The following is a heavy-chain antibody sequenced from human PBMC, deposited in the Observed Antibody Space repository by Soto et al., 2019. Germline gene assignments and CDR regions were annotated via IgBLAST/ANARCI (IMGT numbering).Heavy chain of an antibody. CDR3: AHLPIWYDSSGYGQFDY. CDR2: IYWNDDK. CDR1: GFSLSTSGVG. Sequence: GSRPTRVKPTQTLTLTCTFSGFSLSTSGVGVGWIRQPPGKALEWLALIYWNDDKRYSPSLKSRLTITKDTSKNQVVLTMTNMDPVDTATYYCAHLPIWYDSSGYGQFDYWGQGTLVTVSS. D-gene: IGHD3-22*01. J-gene: IGHJ4*02. V-gene: IGHV2-5*01.